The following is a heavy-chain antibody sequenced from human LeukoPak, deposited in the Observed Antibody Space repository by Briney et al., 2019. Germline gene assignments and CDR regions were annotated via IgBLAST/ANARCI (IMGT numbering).Heavy chain of an antibody. D-gene: IGHD6-13*01. J-gene: IGHJ5*02. V-gene: IGHV1-69*01. CDR3: ARDLSSSSYRSHFRFDP. Sequence: SVKVSCKASGGTFSSYAISWVRQAPGQGLEWMGGIIPIFGTANYAQKFQGRVTITADESTSTAYMELSSLRSEDTAVYYCARDLSSSSYRSHFRFDPWGQGTLVTVSS. CDR1: GGTFSSYA. CDR2: IIPIFGTA.